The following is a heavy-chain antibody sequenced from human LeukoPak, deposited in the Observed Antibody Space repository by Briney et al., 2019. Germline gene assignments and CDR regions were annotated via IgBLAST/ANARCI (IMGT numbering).Heavy chain of an antibody. CDR1: GGSISSGDYY. D-gene: IGHD2-15*01. V-gene: IGHV4-30-4*01. Sequence: PSQTLSLTCTVSGGSISSGDYYWSWIRQPPGKGLEWIGYIYYSGSTYYNPSLKSRVTISVDTSKNQFSLKLSSVTAADTAVYYCARVAYCSGGSCYAVFDYWGQGTLVTVSS. J-gene: IGHJ4*02. CDR2: IYYSGST. CDR3: ARVAYCSGGSCYAVFDY.